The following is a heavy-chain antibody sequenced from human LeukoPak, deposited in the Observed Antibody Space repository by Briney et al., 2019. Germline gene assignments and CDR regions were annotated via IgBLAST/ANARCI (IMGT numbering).Heavy chain of an antibody. D-gene: IGHD3-16*01. CDR1: GFTFSSYW. Sequence: GGCLRLSWAASGFTFSSYWMSWVRQAPGKGLEWVANIKQDGSEKYYVDSVKGRFTISRDNAKNSLYLQMNSLRAEDTAVYYCARVPPHLITFGPRGAFDIWGQGTMVTVSS. J-gene: IGHJ3*02. V-gene: IGHV3-7*01. CDR3: ARVPPHLITFGPRGAFDI. CDR2: IKQDGSEK.